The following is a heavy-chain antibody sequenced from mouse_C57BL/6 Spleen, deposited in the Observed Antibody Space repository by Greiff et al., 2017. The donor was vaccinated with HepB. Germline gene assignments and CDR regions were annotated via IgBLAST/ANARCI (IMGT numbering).Heavy chain of an antibody. J-gene: IGHJ2*01. CDR3: ARDSPLLDY. Sequence: VQLQQSGPELVKPGASVKISCKASGYTFTDYYMNWVKQSHGKSLEWIGDINPNNGGTSYNQKFKGKATLTVDKASSAAYMELRSLTSEDSAVYYCARDSPLLDYWGQGTTLTVSS. V-gene: IGHV1-26*01. CDR2: INPNNGGT. D-gene: IGHD3-2*01. CDR1: GYTFTDYY.